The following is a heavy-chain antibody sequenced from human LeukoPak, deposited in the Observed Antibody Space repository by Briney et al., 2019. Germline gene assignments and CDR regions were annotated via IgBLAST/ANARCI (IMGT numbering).Heavy chain of an antibody. CDR1: GGSFSGHY. CDR2: STHSGST. V-gene: IGHV4-34*01. J-gene: IGHJ4*02. CDR3: ARGRTGAAALDS. D-gene: IGHD2-2*01. Sequence: SETLSLNCAVYGGSFSGHYWTWIRQPPGKGLEWIGESTHSGSTNYNPSLKSRVTISVDTSKNQFSLKLTSVTAADTAVYHCARGRTGAAALDSWGPGTLITVSS.